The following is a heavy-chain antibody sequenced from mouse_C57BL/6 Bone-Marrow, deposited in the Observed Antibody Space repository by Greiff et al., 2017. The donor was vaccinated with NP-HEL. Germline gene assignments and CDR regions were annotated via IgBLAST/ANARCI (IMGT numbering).Heavy chain of an antibody. D-gene: IGHD2-3*01. V-gene: IGHV1-61*01. Sequence: QVQLQQSGAELVKPGASVKLSCKASGYTFTSYWMDWVKQRPGQGLEWIGNIYPSDSETHYNQKFKDKATLTVDKSSSTAYLQLSSLTSEDSAVYYCASFDEGFAYWGQGTLVTVSA. CDR1: GYTFTSYW. CDR2: IYPSDSET. CDR3: ASFDEGFAY. J-gene: IGHJ3*01.